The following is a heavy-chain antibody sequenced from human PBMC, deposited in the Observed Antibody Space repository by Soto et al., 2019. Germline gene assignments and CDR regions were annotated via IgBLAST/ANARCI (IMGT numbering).Heavy chain of an antibody. CDR3: ARGWGLVYDY. CDR1: GGSISSYY. J-gene: IGHJ4*02. Sequence: PSETLSLTCTVSGGSISSYYWSWIRQPPGKGLEWIGYIYYSGSANYNPSLKSRVTISVDTSKNQFSLKLSSVTAADTAVYYCARGWGLVYDYWGQGTLVTGSA. V-gene: IGHV4-59*01. CDR2: IYYSGSA. D-gene: IGHD3-16*01.